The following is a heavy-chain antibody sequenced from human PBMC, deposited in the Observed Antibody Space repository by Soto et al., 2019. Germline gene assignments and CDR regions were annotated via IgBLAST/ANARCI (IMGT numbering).Heavy chain of an antibody. D-gene: IGHD3-10*01. CDR1: GFTHSSFD. J-gene: IGHJ6*02. V-gene: IGHV3-13*01. CDR3: VREGFGFRGGTTIYYYGMDV. Sequence: GGSLRLSCAAFGFTHSSFDLHWVRQVTGKGPEWVSAIGTAGDTYYADSVKGRFTISRKNAENSLYLQMKSLRAEDTAVYYCVREGFGFRGGTTIYYYGMDVWGRGTTVTVSS. CDR2: IGTAGDT.